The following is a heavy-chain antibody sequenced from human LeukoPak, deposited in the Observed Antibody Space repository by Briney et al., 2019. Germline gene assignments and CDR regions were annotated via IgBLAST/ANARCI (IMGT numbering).Heavy chain of an antibody. CDR2: IYSSGNT. CDR3: ARDEGIAAQFDF. J-gene: IGHJ4*02. V-gene: IGHV4-59*01. Sequence: SETLSLTCTVSRGSISTYYWNWIRQPPGKGLEWLGYIYSSGNTDYNPALKSRVTMSMDTSRNQFSLKLRSVTAADTAIYYCARDEGIAAQFDFWGQGMLVTVSS. CDR1: RGSISTYY. D-gene: IGHD6-6*01.